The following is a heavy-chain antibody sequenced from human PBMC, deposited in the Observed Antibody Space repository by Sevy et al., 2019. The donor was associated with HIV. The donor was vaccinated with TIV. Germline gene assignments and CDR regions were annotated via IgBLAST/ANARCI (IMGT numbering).Heavy chain of an antibody. J-gene: IGHJ4*02. D-gene: IGHD3-22*01. CDR3: ARGKHVSGYYGSFDY. CDR2: IYLSGPS. Sequence: GGSLRLSCSVSGLTVSSNFMSWVRQAPGKGLEWVSVIYLSGPSYYADSVKGRFTISRDNSKNTVYLQMNTLRAEDTAVYYCARGKHVSGYYGSFDYWGQGTLVTVSS. V-gene: IGHV3-53*01. CDR1: GLTVSSNF.